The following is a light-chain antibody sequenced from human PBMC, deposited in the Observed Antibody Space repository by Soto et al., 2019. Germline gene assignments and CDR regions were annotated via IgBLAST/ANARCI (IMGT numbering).Light chain of an antibody. CDR3: QPYESFSGT. Sequence: IVMTPYQATLSVSRDERATLSCRASQSVSSNLAWYQQKPGQAPRLLIYGASTRATGIPARFSGSGSGTEFTLTISGLQPDDFATYYCQPYESFSGTFGPGTKVDIK. V-gene: IGKV3-15*01. J-gene: IGKJ1*01. CDR2: GAS. CDR1: QSVSSN.